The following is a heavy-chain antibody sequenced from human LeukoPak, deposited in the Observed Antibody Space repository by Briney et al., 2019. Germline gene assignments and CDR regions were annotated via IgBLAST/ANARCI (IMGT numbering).Heavy chain of an antibody. CDR3: ARSCSSTNQETDYFDY. V-gene: IGHV3-11*01. D-gene: IGHD2-2*01. J-gene: IGHJ4*02. Sequence: GGSLRLSCAASGFTFSDYYMSWIRQAPGKGLEWISYISSSGSSIFYADSVKGRFTISRDNAKNSVFLQMNSLRAEDTAVYYCARSCSSTNQETDYFDYWGQGTLVTVSS. CDR2: ISSSGSSI. CDR1: GFTFSDYY.